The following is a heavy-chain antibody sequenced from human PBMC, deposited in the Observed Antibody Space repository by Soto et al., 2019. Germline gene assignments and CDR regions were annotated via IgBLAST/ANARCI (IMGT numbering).Heavy chain of an antibody. V-gene: IGHV3-30*18. CDR1: GFIFSAYG. CDR3: AKDTYYHDTTGYYVFDY. J-gene: IGHJ4*02. Sequence: QVQLVESGGGVDQPGRSLRLSCAASGFIFSAYGIHWVRQAPGKGLEWVAVISYDGNNEHYADSVKGRFTISRDNSKNTLFLQMSSLGAEDTAVYYCAKDTYYHDTTGYYVFDYWGQGTLVTVSS. D-gene: IGHD3-22*01. CDR2: ISYDGNNE.